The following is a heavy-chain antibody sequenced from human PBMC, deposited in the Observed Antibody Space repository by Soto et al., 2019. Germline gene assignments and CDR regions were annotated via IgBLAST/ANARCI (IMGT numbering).Heavy chain of an antibody. D-gene: IGHD3-3*01. CDR2: IYYSGST. Sequence: SETLSLTCAVSGGSISSGGYYWSWIRQHPGKGLEWIGYIYYSGSTYYNPSLKSRVTISVDTSKNQFSLKLSSVTAADTAVYYCARGGGYDFWSNWFDPWGQGTLVTVSS. V-gene: IGHV4-31*11. CDR1: GGSISSGGYY. CDR3: ARGGGYDFWSNWFDP. J-gene: IGHJ5*02.